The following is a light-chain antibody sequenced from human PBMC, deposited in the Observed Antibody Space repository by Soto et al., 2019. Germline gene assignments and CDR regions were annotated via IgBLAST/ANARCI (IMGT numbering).Light chain of an antibody. V-gene: IGKV3-11*01. CDR3: QQRNIWPPVT. CDR1: QSVSSY. CDR2: DAF. J-gene: IGKJ5*01. Sequence: ILLTQSPGTRPLSPGERATLSGRASQSVSSYLAWYQQIPGQAPRLLIYDAFNRATGIPARFSGSGSGTDFALTISSLEPEDFADYYCQQRNIWPPVTFGQGTRLEIK.